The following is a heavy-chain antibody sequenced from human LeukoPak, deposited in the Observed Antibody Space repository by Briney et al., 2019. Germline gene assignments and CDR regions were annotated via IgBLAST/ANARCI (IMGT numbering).Heavy chain of an antibody. CDR3: AKGDGSGSYYKGFDY. V-gene: IGHV3-30*18. CDR2: ISYDGSNK. CDR1: XXTXXSXX. Sequence: XXXCXXSXXTXXSXXXHXXRQAPXKGLEWVAVISYDGSNKYYADSVKGRFTIPRDNSKNTLYLQMNSLRAEDTAVYYCAKGDGSGSYYKGFDYWGQGTLVTVSS. D-gene: IGHD3-10*01. J-gene: IGHJ4*02.